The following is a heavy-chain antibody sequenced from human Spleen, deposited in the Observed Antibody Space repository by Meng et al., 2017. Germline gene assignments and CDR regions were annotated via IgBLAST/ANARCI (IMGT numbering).Heavy chain of an antibody. CDR1: GYTFISYA. V-gene: IGHV1-8*02. D-gene: IGHD6-19*01. CDR3: LVGHRGWFRH. Sequence: ASVKVSCKASGYTFISYAMNWVRQAPGQGLEWMGWMNPNSGNTGYAQKFQGRVTMTRNNSISTAYMELSSLRSEDTAVYYCLVGHRGWFRHWGQGTLVTVSS. J-gene: IGHJ4*02. CDR2: MNPNSGNT.